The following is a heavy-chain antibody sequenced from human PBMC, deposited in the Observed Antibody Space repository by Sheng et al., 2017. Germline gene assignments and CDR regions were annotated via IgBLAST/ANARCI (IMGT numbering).Heavy chain of an antibody. CDR3: ARDPRPRGSYNPFYYYYYMDV. CDR2: ISSSSSYI. CDR1: GFTFSSYS. D-gene: IGHD1-26*01. J-gene: IGHJ6*03. V-gene: IGHV3-21*01. Sequence: EVQLVESGGGLVKPGGSLRLSCAASGFTFSSYSMNWVRQAPGKGLEWVSSISSSSSYIYYADSVKGRFTISRDNAKNSLYLQMNSLRAEDTAVYYCARDPRPRGSYNPFYYYYYMDVWGQGTTVTVSS.